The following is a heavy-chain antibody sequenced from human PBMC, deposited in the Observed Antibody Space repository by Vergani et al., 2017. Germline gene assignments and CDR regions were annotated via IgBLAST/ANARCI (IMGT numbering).Heavy chain of an antibody. CDR3: AGGFYYDSSGYYYVYFDY. J-gene: IGHJ4*02. CDR1: GGSFSGYY. CDR2: INHSGST. V-gene: IGHV4-34*01. D-gene: IGHD3-22*01. Sequence: QVQLQQWGAGLLKPSETLSLTCAVYGGSFSGYYWSWIRQPPGKGLEWIGEINHSGSTNYNPSLKSRVTISVDTSKNQFSLKLSSVTAADTAVYYCAGGFYYDSSGYYYVYFDYWGQGTLVTVSS.